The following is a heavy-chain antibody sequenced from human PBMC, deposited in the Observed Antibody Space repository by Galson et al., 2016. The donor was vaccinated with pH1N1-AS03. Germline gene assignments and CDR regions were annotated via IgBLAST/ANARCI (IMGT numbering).Heavy chain of an antibody. CDR3: ARGNPFLGSSWYEDS. Sequence: ETLSLTCTASGGSLTDYQWSWIRQSPGKGLEWIGEISHSGVTDYNPSLKSRVSISVDTSKDQFSLNLSSMTAADAAVYYCARGNPFLGSSWYEDSWGQGTLVIVSS. D-gene: IGHD6-13*01. CDR1: GGSLTDYQ. CDR2: ISHSGVT. J-gene: IGHJ4*02. V-gene: IGHV4-34*01.